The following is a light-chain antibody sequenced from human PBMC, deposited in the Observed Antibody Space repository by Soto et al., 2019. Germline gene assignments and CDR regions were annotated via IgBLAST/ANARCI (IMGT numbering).Light chain of an antibody. CDR2: NAA. CDR1: QSIATY. V-gene: IGKV1-39*01. CDR3: QQSFKTPPYT. Sequence: DIRMTQSPSSLSASVGDRVTITCRASQSIATYLNWYQQTPGKAPKILIYNAAELESGVPSRFTGSGSGTDFTLTINSLQPEDFATYYCQQSFKTPPYTFGQGTKV. J-gene: IGKJ2*01.